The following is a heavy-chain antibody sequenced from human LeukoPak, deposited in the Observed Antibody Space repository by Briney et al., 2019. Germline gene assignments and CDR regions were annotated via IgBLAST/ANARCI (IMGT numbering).Heavy chain of an antibody. CDR3: ARTPAGAAPTYMDV. CDR1: GFPFRSYA. J-gene: IGHJ6*03. CDR2: ITLDGIST. D-gene: IGHD6-6*01. V-gene: IGHV3-64*01. Sequence: GGSLRLSCAASGFPFRSYAMHWVRQAPGKGLEYVSAITLDGISTYYANSVKGRFTISRDNSKNTLYLQMGSLRAEDMAVYYCARTPAGAAPTYMDVWGKGTTVTVSS.